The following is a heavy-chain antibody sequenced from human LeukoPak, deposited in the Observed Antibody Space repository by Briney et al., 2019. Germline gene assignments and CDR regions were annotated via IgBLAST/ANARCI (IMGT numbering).Heavy chain of an antibody. Sequence: GGSLRLSCAASGFSFSSYSMNWVRQAPGKGLEWISYISSGLSSTTVTYYADSVKGRFTISRDNAKNSLYLQMNSLRAEDTAVYYCARVLPEYSYGYYFDYWGQGTLVTVSS. D-gene: IGHD5-18*01. J-gene: IGHJ4*02. V-gene: IGHV3-48*04. CDR2: ISSGLSSTTVT. CDR1: GFSFSSYS. CDR3: ARVLPEYSYGYYFDY.